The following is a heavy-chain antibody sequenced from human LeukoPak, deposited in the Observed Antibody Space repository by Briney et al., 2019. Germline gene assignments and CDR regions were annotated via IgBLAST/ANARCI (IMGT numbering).Heavy chain of an antibody. CDR3: ARDESDSSGFYYPDY. D-gene: IGHD3-22*01. J-gene: IGHJ4*02. CDR2: ISSNGGST. CDR1: GFTFSSFA. Sequence: GGSLRLSCAASGFTFSSFAMHWVRQPPGKGLEYVSAISSNGGSTYCANSVKGRFTISRDNAKTTLYLEMGSLRPEDMAVYYCARDESDSSGFYYPDYWGQGTLVTVSS. V-gene: IGHV3-64*01.